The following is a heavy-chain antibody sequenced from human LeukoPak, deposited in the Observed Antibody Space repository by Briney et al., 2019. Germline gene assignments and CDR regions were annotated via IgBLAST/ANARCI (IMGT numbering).Heavy chain of an antibody. V-gene: IGHV4-61*02. J-gene: IGHJ4*02. CDR2: IYTSGGT. D-gene: IGHD6-13*01. Sequence: PSETLSLTCTVSGGSISSSSYYWSWIRQPAGKGLEWIGRIYTSGGTNYNPSLKSRVTISVDKSKNQFSLKLSSVTAADTAVYYCASGYGSSWARWGQGTLVTVSS. CDR3: ASGYGSSWAR. CDR1: GGSISSSSYY.